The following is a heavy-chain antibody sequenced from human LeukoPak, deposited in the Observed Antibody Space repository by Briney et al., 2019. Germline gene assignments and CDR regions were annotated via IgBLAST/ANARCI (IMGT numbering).Heavy chain of an antibody. D-gene: IGHD3-10*01. J-gene: IGHJ4*02. V-gene: IGHV3-11*06. CDR1: GFTFSDYY. CDR3: ARDAKGDYYGSGSYLHPDY. Sequence: GGSLRLSCAASGFTFSDYYMSWIRRAPGKGLEWVSYISSSSSYTNYADSVKGRFTISRDNAKNSLYLQMNSLRAEDTAVYYCARDAKGDYYGSGSYLHPDYWGQGTLVTVSS. CDR2: ISSSSSYT.